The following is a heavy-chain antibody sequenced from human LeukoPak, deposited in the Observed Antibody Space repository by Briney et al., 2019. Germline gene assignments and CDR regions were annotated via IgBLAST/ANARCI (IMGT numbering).Heavy chain of an antibody. CDR3: ARGYCSSTSCLRSAYYMDV. CDR2: INHSGST. V-gene: IGHV4-34*01. Sequence: SETLSLTCAVYGGSFSGYYWSWIRQPPGKGLEWIGEINHSGSTNYNPPLKSRVTISVDTSKNQFSLKLSSVTAADTAVYYCARGYCSSTSCLRSAYYMDVWGKGTTVTVSS. CDR1: GGSFSGYY. D-gene: IGHD2-2*01. J-gene: IGHJ6*03.